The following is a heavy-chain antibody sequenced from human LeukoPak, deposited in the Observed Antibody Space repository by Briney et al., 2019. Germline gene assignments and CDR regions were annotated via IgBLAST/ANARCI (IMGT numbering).Heavy chain of an antibody. J-gene: IGHJ3*02. CDR3: ARANKIIGTTGRTFDI. CDR2: IIPVFRTS. D-gene: IGHD1-1*01. Sequence: SVEVSCKASGGTFNTYAISWVRQAPGQGLEWMGGIIPVFRTSNYAQKFQDRVTITADELTTTFRMELSSLRSEDTAVYYCARANKIIGTTGRTFDIWGPGTMVSVSS. V-gene: IGHV1-69*01. CDR1: GGTFNTYA.